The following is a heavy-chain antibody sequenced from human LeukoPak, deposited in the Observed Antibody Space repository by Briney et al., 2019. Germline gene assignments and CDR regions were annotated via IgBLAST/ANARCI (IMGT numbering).Heavy chain of an antibody. V-gene: IGHV3-9*01. J-gene: IGHJ4*02. D-gene: IGHD6-13*01. CDR2: ISWNSGSI. Sequence: PGRSLRLSCAASGFTFDDYAMHWVRQAPGKGVEWVSGISWNSGSIGYADSVKGRFTISRGNAKNSLYLQMNSLRAEDTALYYCARIAEAGISFDYWGQGTLVTVSS. CDR3: ARIAEAGISFDY. CDR1: GFTFDDYA.